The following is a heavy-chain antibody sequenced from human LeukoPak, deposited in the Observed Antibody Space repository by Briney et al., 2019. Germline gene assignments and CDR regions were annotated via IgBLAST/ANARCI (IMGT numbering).Heavy chain of an antibody. CDR2: IIPIFGTA. CDR1: GGTFSSYA. J-gene: IGHJ3*02. V-gene: IGHV1-69*06. CDR3: ARAPSVTVAGTKDAFDI. Sequence: SVKVSCKASGGTFSSYAISWVRQAPGQGLEWMGGIIPIFGTANYAQKFQGRVTITADKSTSTAYMELSSLRSEDTAVYYCARAPSVTVAGTKDAFDIWGQGTMVTVSS. D-gene: IGHD6-19*01.